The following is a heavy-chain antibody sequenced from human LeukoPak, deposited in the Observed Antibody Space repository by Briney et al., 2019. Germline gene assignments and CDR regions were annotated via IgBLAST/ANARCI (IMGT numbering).Heavy chain of an antibody. CDR3: VKTPAVIRTFDY. CDR2: ISGSGKSI. V-gene: IGHV3-23*01. Sequence: PGGSLGLSCSASGFTISSSAMTWVRQVPGKGLEWVSSISGSGKSIHYADSVKGRFTISRDNSKNTLYLQMSSLRAEDTAVYYCVKTPAVIRTFDYWGQGTLVTVSS. D-gene: IGHD2-21*01. CDR1: GFTISSSA. J-gene: IGHJ4*02.